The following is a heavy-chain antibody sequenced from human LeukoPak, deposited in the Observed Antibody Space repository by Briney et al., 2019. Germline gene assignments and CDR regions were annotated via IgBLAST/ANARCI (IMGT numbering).Heavy chain of an antibody. CDR2: ISSSGGTI. V-gene: IGHV3-48*04. Sequence: PGGSLRLSCAASGFTFSSYSMNWVRQAPGKGLEWVSSISSSGGTISYADSVKGRFTISRDNAKNSLYLQMNSLRAEDTAIYYCARSGQHLFDFWGQGTLVTVSS. D-gene: IGHD6-13*01. CDR3: ARSGQHLFDF. CDR1: GFTFSSYS. J-gene: IGHJ4*02.